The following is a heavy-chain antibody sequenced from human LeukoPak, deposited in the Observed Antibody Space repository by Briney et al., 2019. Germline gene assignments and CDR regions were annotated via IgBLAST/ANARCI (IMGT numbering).Heavy chain of an antibody. V-gene: IGHV3-9*02. CDR2: IYWSSSGT. CDR3: VKDMNPGGADV. D-gene: IGHD3-10*01. J-gene: IGHJ6*02. CDR1: GFNSEDHA. Sequence: GGSLRLSCVVSGFNSEDHAMHWVRKAQGRGLGWVSGIYWSSSGTGYADSVKGRFTVSRDSAKNSLYLQMNSLRPEDTALYYCVKDMNPGGADVWGQGTTVTVSS.